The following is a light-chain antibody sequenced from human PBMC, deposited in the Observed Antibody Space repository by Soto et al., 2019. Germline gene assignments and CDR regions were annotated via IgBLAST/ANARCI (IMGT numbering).Light chain of an antibody. J-gene: IGKJ1*01. Sequence: EVVMTQSPATLSVSPGERATLSCRASQTILSNLAWYQRKPGQAPRLLLYGASTRATGIPARFSGSGSGTGFTLTIGRLEPEDFAVYYCQQYGNSWTFGQGTKVDIK. V-gene: IGKV3-15*01. CDR3: QQYGNSWT. CDR2: GAS. CDR1: QTILSN.